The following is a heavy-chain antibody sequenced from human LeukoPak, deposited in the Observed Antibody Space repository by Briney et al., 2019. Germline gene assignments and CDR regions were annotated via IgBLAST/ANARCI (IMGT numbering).Heavy chain of an antibody. CDR1: GGSFSGYY. V-gene: IGHV4-34*01. D-gene: IGHD2/OR15-2a*01. CDR2: INHSGST. J-gene: IGHJ5*02. Sequence: SETLSLTCAVYGGSFSGYYWSWIRQPPGKGLEWIGEINHSGSTNYNPSLKSRVTISVDTSKNQFSLKLSSVTAADTAVYYCAREYEVNWFDPWGQGTLVTVSS. CDR3: AREYEVNWFDP.